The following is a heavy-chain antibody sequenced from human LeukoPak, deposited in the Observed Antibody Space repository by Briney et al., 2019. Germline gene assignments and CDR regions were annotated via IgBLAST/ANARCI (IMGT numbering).Heavy chain of an antibody. J-gene: IGHJ4*02. D-gene: IGHD2-8*01. Sequence: PGGSLRLSCTASGFTFGDYAMSWVRQAPGKGLEWVGSIRIKAYGGTTEYAASVKGRFTISRDDSKSIAYLQMNSLKTEDTAVYYCARGSCTNGVCYHFDYWGQGTLVTVSS. CDR1: GFTFGDYA. V-gene: IGHV3-49*04. CDR3: ARGSCTNGVCYHFDY. CDR2: IRIKAYGGTT.